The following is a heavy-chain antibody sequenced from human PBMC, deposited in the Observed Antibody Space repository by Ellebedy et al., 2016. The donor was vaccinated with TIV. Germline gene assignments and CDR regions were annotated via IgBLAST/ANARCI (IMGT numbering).Heavy chain of an antibody. CDR1: GFAFSDTA. CDR3: AANRRREALWFEEILNYFYSMGV. D-gene: IGHD3-10*01. Sequence: AASVKVSCKASGFAFSDTAIQWVRQPRGKGLEWIGWIVAGTGKTHYAQMLQGRVTITRDMSTSTAYMNLSSLRSEDTAVDYCAANRRREALWFEEILNYFYSMGVWGQGTTVIVSS. CDR2: IVAGTGKT. V-gene: IGHV1-58*02. J-gene: IGHJ6*02.